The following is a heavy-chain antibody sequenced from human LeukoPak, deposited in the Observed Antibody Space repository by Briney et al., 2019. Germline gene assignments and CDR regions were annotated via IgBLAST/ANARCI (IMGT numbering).Heavy chain of an antibody. D-gene: IGHD3-22*01. CDR1: GFTFSSYG. J-gene: IGHJ4*02. Sequence: GGSLRLSCAASGFTFSSYGMHWVRQAPGKGLVWVSRINSDGTSTTYADSVKGRFTISRDNAKNTLYLKMNSLRVEDTAVFHCAREGTYSNGPDYWGQGTLVTVSS. CDR2: INSDGTST. V-gene: IGHV3-74*01. CDR3: AREGTYSNGPDY.